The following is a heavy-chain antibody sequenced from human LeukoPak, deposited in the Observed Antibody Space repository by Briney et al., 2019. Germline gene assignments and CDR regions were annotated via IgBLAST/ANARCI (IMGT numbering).Heavy chain of an antibody. V-gene: IGHV4-59*01. CDR1: GGSISSYY. Sequence: PSETLSLTCTVSGGSISSYYWSWIRQPPGKGLEWIGYIYYSGSTNYNPSLKSRVTISVDTSKNQFSLKLSSVTAADTAVYYCARVGSGPAANMGPGAFDIWGQGTMVTVSS. J-gene: IGHJ3*02. CDR3: ARVGSGPAANMGPGAFDI. D-gene: IGHD2-2*01. CDR2: IYYSGST.